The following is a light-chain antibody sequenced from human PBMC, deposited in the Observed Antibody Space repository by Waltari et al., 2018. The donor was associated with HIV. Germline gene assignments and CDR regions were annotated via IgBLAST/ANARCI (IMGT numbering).Light chain of an antibody. Sequence: QSPLTQPASVSGNPGQSVPIPCPGPNLSVGPYNFVSCYQQHPGKATKLLIYDVSKRPSGVSSRFSGSKSGYWASLTISGLLTEDESYYYGLTYVSDSGTWKFGGGTYLTV. CDR2: DVS. CDR3: LTYVSDSGTWK. J-gene: IGLJ3*02. CDR1: NLSVGPYNF. V-gene: IGLV2-23*02.